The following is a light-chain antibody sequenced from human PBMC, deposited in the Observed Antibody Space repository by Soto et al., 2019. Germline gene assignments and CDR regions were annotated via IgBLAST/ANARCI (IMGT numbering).Light chain of an antibody. V-gene: IGLV1-51*01. CDR1: SSNIGNNF. CDR2: DNN. Sequence: QSVLTQPPSVSAAPGQKVTISCSGSSSNIGNNFVTWYQQLPGTAPKLLIYDNNKRPSGIPDRFSGSQSGTSATLGITGLQTGDEAVYYCGSWDSSLTYGFGTGTKVTVL. J-gene: IGLJ1*01. CDR3: GSWDSSLTYG.